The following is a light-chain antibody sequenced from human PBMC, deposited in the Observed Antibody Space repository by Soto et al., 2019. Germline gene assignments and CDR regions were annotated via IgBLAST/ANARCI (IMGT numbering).Light chain of an antibody. CDR2: KAS. J-gene: IGKJ1*01. CDR1: QSISSW. CDR3: QQYNSYPWT. V-gene: IGKV1-5*03. Sequence: DIQMTQSPSTLSASVGDRVTITCRASQSISSWLAWYQQKPGKAPKLLIYKASSLESGVPSRFRGSGSGTEFTLTISSLQPDDFASYYGQQYNSYPWTFGQGTKVEIK.